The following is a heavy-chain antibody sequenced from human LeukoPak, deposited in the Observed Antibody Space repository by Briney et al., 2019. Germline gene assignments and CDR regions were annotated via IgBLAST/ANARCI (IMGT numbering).Heavy chain of an antibody. V-gene: IGHV1-2*02. J-gene: IGHJ6*03. CDR2: INPNSGGT. D-gene: IGHD6-13*01. Sequence: ASVKVSCKASGYTFTGYYMHWVRQAPGQGREWMGWINPNSGGTNYAQKFQGRVTMTRDTSISTAYMELSRLRSDDTAVYYCARDRGSSWYWPYFYYYMDVWGKGTTVTVSS. CDR3: ARDRGSSWYWPYFYYYMDV. CDR1: GYTFTGYY.